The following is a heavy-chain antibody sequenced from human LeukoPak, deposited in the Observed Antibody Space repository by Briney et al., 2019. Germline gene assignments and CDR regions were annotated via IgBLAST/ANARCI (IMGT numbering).Heavy chain of an antibody. Sequence: PVGSLRLSCAASGFTFNTFWMSWVRQTPGKGLEWVANIKEDGTKKYYVDSVKGRFTISRDNAENSLYLQMNSLRAEDTAVYYCARDAAGYDPWGQGTLVTVSS. CDR2: IKEDGTKK. D-gene: IGHD6-13*01. CDR3: ARDAAGYDP. V-gene: IGHV3-7*01. J-gene: IGHJ5*02. CDR1: GFTFNTFW.